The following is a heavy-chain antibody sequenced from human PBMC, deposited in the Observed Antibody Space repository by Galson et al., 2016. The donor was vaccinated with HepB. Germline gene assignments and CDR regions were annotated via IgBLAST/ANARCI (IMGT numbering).Heavy chain of an antibody. D-gene: IGHD2/OR15-2a*01. CDR3: AKRHEYCPPVGCSVDY. Sequence: SLRLSCAASGFTFSNYGMHWVRQAPGKGLEWVAADSMDGRRKFYADSVKGRFTISRDNSNSMLFLQMSSLIPDDTAVYFCAKRHEYCPPVGCSVDYWGQGTLVSVSS. CDR2: DSMDGRRK. CDR1: GFTFSNYG. J-gene: IGHJ4*02. V-gene: IGHV3-30*18.